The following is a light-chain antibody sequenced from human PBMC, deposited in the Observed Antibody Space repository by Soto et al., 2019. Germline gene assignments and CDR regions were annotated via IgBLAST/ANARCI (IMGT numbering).Light chain of an antibody. J-gene: IGKJ2*01. CDR3: QQYGRSPPFT. CDR2: GAS. Sequence: IVLTQSPGTLSLSPGERATLSCRASQSVSSNYIAWYQQKLGQAPRLLIYGASSRATGIPDRFSGSGSGTDFTLTISRLESEDFAVYFCQQYGRSPPFTFGQGTKVDIK. V-gene: IGKV3-20*01. CDR1: QSVSSNY.